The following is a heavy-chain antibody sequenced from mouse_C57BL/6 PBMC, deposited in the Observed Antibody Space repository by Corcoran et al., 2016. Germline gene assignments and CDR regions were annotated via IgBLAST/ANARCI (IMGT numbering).Heavy chain of an antibody. CDR2: INTYSGVP. D-gene: IGHD2-4*01. CDR3: ARRRYDYDDGVAY. CDR1: GYTFTTYG. V-gene: IGHV9-3*01. Sequence: QIQLVQSGPELKTPGETVKISCKASGYTFTTYGMSWVKQAPGKGLKWMGWINTYSGVPTYAAAFKGRFAFSLETSASTAYLQINNLKNEDTATYCCARRRYDYDDGVAYWGQGTLVTVSA. J-gene: IGHJ3*01.